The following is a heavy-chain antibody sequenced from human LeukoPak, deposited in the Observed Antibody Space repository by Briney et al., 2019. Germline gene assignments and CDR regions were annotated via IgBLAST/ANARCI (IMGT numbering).Heavy chain of an antibody. D-gene: IGHD3-16*02. V-gene: IGHV1-69*13. CDR2: IIPRFATT. CDR1: GGTFSSYA. Sequence: ASVKVSCKASGGTFSSYALSWVRQAPGQGLEWMGGIIPRFATTKYGQKFQGRVTLTADESTSTAYMELSSLRSEDTAMYYCARDRGLSPWSYWGQGTLVTVSS. CDR3: ARDRGLSPWSY. J-gene: IGHJ4*02.